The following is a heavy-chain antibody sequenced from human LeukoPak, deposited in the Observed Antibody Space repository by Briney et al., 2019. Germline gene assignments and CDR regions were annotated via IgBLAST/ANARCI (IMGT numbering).Heavy chain of an antibody. J-gene: IGHJ4*02. CDR3: ARGDGSGRYCIEY. V-gene: IGHV1-2*02. Sequence: ASVKVSCKASGYTFTDYFMHWVRQAPGQGLEWMGWIHPNSGGTNYAQRFQGRVTMTRDTSISTVYMELSRLTSDDTAVYYCARGDGSGRYCIEYWGQGTLVAVAS. CDR1: GYTFTDYF. D-gene: IGHD3-10*01. CDR2: IHPNSGGT.